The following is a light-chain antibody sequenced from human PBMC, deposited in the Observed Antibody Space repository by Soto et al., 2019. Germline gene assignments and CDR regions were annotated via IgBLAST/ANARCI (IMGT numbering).Light chain of an antibody. J-gene: IGKJ2*01. Sequence: DIQMTQSPSSLSASVGNRVTITSRASQSIASYLNWYQQKPGKAPNLLIYSASSLQSGVPSRFSGSGSGTDFTLTISSLQPEDFATYYCQQSFSTPVTFGQGTKLEIK. V-gene: IGKV1-39*01. CDR3: QQSFSTPVT. CDR1: QSIASY. CDR2: SAS.